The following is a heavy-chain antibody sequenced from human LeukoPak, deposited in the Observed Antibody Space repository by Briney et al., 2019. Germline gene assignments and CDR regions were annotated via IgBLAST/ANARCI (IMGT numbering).Heavy chain of an antibody. Sequence: KPSETLSLTCAVYGGSFSGYYWSWIRQPPGKGLEWIGEINHRGSTNYNPSLKSRVTISVDTSKNQFSLKLSSVTAADTAVYYCARGSVLGSVAGPYGDFDYWGQGTLVTVSS. CDR3: ARGSVLGSVAGPYGDFDY. D-gene: IGHD6-19*01. J-gene: IGHJ4*02. V-gene: IGHV4-34*01. CDR2: INHRGST. CDR1: GGSFSGYY.